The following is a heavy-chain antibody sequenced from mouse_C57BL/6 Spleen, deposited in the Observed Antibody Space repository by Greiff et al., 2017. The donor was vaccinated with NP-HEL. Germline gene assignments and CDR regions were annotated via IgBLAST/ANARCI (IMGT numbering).Heavy chain of an antibody. Sequence: QVQLQQSGAELARPGASVKMSCKASGYTFTSYTMHWVKQRPGQGLEWIGYINPSSGYTKYNQKFKDKATLTADKSSSTAYMQLGSLTSEDSAVYYGARWWDGGFIDYWGQGTTLTVSS. CDR3: ARWWDGGFIDY. D-gene: IGHD1-1*02. V-gene: IGHV1-4*01. CDR2: INPSSGYT. CDR1: GYTFTSYT. J-gene: IGHJ2*01.